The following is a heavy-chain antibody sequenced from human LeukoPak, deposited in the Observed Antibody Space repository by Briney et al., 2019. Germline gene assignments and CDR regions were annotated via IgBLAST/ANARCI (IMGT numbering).Heavy chain of an antibody. Sequence: VKVSCKASGDTLSSHCITWVRQAPGRGPEWRGGIIPNFDTTNFAQKFQGRVTIATVECKSTAYMELRNVKSEDTAMYYCARHLVVVPCVDFDIWGKGTMVTVSS. CDR3: ARHLVVVPCVDFDI. V-gene: IGHV1-69*05. D-gene: IGHD2-21*01. CDR2: IIPNFDTT. J-gene: IGHJ3*02. CDR1: GDTLSSHC.